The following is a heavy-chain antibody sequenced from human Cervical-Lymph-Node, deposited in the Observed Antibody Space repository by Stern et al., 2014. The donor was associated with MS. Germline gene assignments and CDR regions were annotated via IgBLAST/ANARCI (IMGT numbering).Heavy chain of an antibody. CDR1: GYTFTGYY. J-gene: IGHJ6*02. CDR3: ARDSNGSDSGYDDTNYYYYFYGLDV. CDR2: INPKTGGT. Sequence: MQLVESGAEVKKPGASVKVSCKASGYTFTGYYMHWVRQAPGQGLEWVWWINPKTGGTNYAQKFQGRVTMTRDMSISTVYMEVTSLRSDDAAVYYCARDSNGSDSGYDDTNYYYYFYGLDVWGQGTTVTVS. D-gene: IGHD5-12*01. V-gene: IGHV1-2*02.